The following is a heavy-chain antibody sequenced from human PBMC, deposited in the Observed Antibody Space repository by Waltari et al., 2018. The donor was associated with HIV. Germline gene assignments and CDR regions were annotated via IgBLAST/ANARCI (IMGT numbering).Heavy chain of an antibody. V-gene: IGHV4-4*02. CDR3: VKVMTGDYRSSWFDP. Sequence: QVQLQESGPGLVKPSETLSLTCAVYGGSISSYNWWTWVRQAPGKGLEWIGEMFHSGSTNYNPSLKSRVTISIDKSKNQFYLRLTSGTAADTAVYYCVKVMTGDYRSSWFDPWGQGTLVTVSS. CDR2: MFHSGST. J-gene: IGHJ5*02. D-gene: IGHD4-17*01. CDR1: GGSISSYNW.